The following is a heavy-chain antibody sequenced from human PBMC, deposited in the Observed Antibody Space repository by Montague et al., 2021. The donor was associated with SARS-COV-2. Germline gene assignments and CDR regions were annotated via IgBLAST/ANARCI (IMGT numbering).Heavy chain of an antibody. CDR2: ISYDGSNK. CDR3: AAALLWFGGVDY. Sequence: FLRLSCAASGFTFSSYAMHWVRQAPGKGLEWVVVISYDGSNKYYADSVKGRFTISRDNSKNTLYLQMNSLRAEDTAVYYCAAALLWFGGVDYWGQGTLVTVSS. V-gene: IGHV3-30-3*01. CDR1: GFTFSSYA. J-gene: IGHJ4*02. D-gene: IGHD3-10*01.